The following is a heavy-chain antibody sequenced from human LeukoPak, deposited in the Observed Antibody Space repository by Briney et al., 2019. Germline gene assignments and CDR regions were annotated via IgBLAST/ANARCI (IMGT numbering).Heavy chain of an antibody. Sequence: GGSLRLSCAASGFNFRSYSMNWVRQAPGKGLEWVSYISSSTINIYYADSVKGRFTISRDDAKNSLYLQMNSLRDEDTAVYYCARDGYAKFDHWGQGTLVTVSS. V-gene: IGHV3-48*02. J-gene: IGHJ4*02. CDR2: ISSSTINI. D-gene: IGHD5-18*01. CDR1: GFNFRSYS. CDR3: ARDGYAKFDH.